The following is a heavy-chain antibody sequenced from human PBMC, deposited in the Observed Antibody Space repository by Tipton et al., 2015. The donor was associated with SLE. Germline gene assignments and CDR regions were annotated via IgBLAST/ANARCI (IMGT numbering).Heavy chain of an antibody. V-gene: IGHV4-31*03. CDR1: GVSIGGGGFY. CDR2: IFYNGTS. D-gene: IGHD3-22*01. Sequence: TLSLTCTVSGVSIGGGGFYLGWNRPHPGQGPGKIGYIFYNGTSYCISSLKSRVTISVDTSKNQISLRLNSVTAADTAVYYCARGRVSSNYYRHLNMDFWGQGTQVTVSS. J-gene: IGHJ4*02. CDR3: ARGRVSSNYYRHLNMDF.